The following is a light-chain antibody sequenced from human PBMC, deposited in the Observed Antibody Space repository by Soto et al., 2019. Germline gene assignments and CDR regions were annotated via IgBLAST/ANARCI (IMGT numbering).Light chain of an antibody. Sequence: KPGKAPKVLIYGASSLRREVPSRFSGRASGTDFTLTISSLQPEDSATYFCQQSYSGPPTFGGGTKVEIK. CDR2: GAS. V-gene: IGKV1-39*01. CDR3: QQSYSGPPT. J-gene: IGKJ4*01.